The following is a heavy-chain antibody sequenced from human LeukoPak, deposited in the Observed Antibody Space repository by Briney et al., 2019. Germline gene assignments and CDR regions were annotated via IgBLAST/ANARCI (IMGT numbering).Heavy chain of an antibody. CDR3: GRAVAGRGGY. Sequence: PGGSLRLSCAASGFTFSSYSMNWVRQAPGKGLEWVSSISSSSSYIYYADSVKGRFTISRDNAKNSLYLQMSSLRAEDTAVYYCGRAVAGRGGYWGQGTLLTVSS. CDR1: GFTFSSYS. V-gene: IGHV3-21*01. CDR2: ISSSSSYI. D-gene: IGHD6-19*01. J-gene: IGHJ4*02.